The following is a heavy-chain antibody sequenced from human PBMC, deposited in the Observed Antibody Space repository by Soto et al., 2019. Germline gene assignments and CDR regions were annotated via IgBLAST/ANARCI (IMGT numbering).Heavy chain of an antibody. CDR1: GGSISSGNYY. V-gene: IGHV4-30-4*01. Sequence: QVQLQESGPGLVKPSQTLSLTCTVSGGSISSGNYYWSWIRQPPGKGLEWIGFISYSGTTHYSASLVSRVSLSVDTSKNQFSLDLSSVTAADTAVYYCATMGTPVTGLYYFDYWGQGTLVTVSS. CDR2: ISYSGTT. CDR3: ATMGTPVTGLYYFDY. J-gene: IGHJ4*02. D-gene: IGHD4-17*01.